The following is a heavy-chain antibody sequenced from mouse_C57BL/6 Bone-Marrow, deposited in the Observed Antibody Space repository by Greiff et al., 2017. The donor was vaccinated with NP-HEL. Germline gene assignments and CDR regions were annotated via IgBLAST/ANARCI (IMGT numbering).Heavy chain of an antibody. CDR3: ARCLLYAMDY. Sequence: LVESGPELVKPGASVKISCKASGYAFSSSWMNWVKQRPGKGLEWIGRIYPGDGDTNYNGKFKGKATLTADKSSSTAYMQLSSLTSEDSAVYFCARCLLYAMDYWGQGTSVTVSS. J-gene: IGHJ4*01. CDR1: GYAFSSSW. D-gene: IGHD2-10*01. V-gene: IGHV1-82*01. CDR2: IYPGDGDT.